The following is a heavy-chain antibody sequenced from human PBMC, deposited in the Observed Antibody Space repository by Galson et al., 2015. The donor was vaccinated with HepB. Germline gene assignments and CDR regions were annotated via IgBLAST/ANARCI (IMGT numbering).Heavy chain of an antibody. CDR2: IIPIFGIA. D-gene: IGHD4-23*01. CDR1: GGTFSSYA. CDR3: ARVVMAGTVVYGMDV. J-gene: IGHJ6*02. Sequence: SVKVSCKASGGTFSSYAISWVRQAPGQGLEWMGGIIPIFGIANYAQKFQGRVTITADESTSTAYMELSSLRSEDTAVYYCARVVMAGTVVYGMDVWGQGTTVTVSS. V-gene: IGHV1-69*13.